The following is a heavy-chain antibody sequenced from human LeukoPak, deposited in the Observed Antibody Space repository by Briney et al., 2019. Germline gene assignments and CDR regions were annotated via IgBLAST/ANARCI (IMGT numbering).Heavy chain of an antibody. V-gene: IGHV5-51*01. Sequence: GESLKISCKGSGYSFTSYWIGWVRQMPGKGLECMGIIYPGDSDTRYSPSFQGQVTISADKSISTAYLQWSSLKASDTAMYYCARQRGMITFGGVIVSDYWGQGTLVTVSS. J-gene: IGHJ4*02. CDR3: ARQRGMITFGGVIVSDY. D-gene: IGHD3-16*02. CDR1: GYSFTSYW. CDR2: IYPGDSDT.